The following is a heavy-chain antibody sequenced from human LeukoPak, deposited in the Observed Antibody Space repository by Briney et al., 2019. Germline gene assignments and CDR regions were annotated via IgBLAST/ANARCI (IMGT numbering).Heavy chain of an antibody. V-gene: IGHV1-18*01. D-gene: IGHD1-26*01. CDR3: AREAIVGATPYFDY. CDR1: GYTFSSYG. J-gene: IGHJ4*02. Sequence: GASVKVSCKASGYTFSSYGISWVRQAPGQGLEWMGWISTYNGNTNHAQKLQGRVTMTTDTSTSTAYMELRSLRSDDTAVYYCAREAIVGATPYFDYWGQGTLVTVSS. CDR2: ISTYNGNT.